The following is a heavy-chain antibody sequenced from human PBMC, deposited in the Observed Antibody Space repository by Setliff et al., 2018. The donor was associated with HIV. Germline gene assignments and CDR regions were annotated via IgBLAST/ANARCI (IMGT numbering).Heavy chain of an antibody. V-gene: IGHV1-2*02. CDR2: INPKSGGT. D-gene: IGHD3-10*01. CDR3: ARIGSGSYPYDY. Sequence: ASVKVSCKTFGYRFTDFYVNWVRQAPGQGLEWMGWINPKSGGTNYAQKFQGRVTMTRDTSISTAYMELSRLRSDDTAVYYCARIGSGSYPYDYWGQGTLVTVSS. J-gene: IGHJ4*02. CDR1: GYRFTDFY.